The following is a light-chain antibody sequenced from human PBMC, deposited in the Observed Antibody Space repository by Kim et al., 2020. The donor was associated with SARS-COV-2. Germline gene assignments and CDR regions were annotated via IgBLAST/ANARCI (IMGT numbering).Light chain of an antibody. J-gene: IGLJ3*02. V-gene: IGLV2-23*02. CDR1: SSDVGSYDY. CDR3: CSYAGSRTVV. CDR2: EVS. Sequence: QSALTQPASVSGSPGQSITISCTGTSSDVGSYDYVSWYQHHPGKAPKVIIYEVSERPSGVSYRFSASKSGNTASLTISGLQAEDEADYYCCSYAGSRTVVFGGGTQLTVL.